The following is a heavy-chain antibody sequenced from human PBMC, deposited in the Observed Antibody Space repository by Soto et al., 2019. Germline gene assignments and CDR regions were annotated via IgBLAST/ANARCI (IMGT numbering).Heavy chain of an antibody. CDR2: MNPNSGNT. Sequence: QVQLVQSGAEVKKHGASVKVSCKASGYTITSYDIKWVRQATAQGLEWMGWMNPNSGNTGYAQKFQGRVTMTRNTSISTAYMELSSLRSEDTAVYYCAIRVWGQQLVNFDPWGQGTLVTVSS. CDR1: GYTITSYD. J-gene: IGHJ5*02. CDR3: AIRVWGQQLVNFDP. D-gene: IGHD6-13*01. V-gene: IGHV1-8*01.